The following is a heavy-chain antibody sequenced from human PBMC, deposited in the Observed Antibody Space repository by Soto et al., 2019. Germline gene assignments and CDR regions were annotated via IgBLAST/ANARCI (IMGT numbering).Heavy chain of an antibody. D-gene: IGHD6-13*01. CDR2: IYYSGST. J-gene: IGHJ6*03. V-gene: IGHV4-59*01. CDR3: ARKIAAVGSYYYYMDV. Sequence: ETLSLTCTVSGDSISGYYWSWIRQPPGKGLEWIGYIYYSGSTDYNPSLKSRVTISVDTSKNQFSLRLSSVTAADTAVYYCARKIAAVGSYYYYMDVWGKGTTVTVSS. CDR1: GDSISGYY.